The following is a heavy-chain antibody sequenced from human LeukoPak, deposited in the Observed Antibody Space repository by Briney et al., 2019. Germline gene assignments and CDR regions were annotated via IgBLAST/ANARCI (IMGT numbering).Heavy chain of an antibody. CDR3: ARHIVVVTAIGALDI. D-gene: IGHD2-21*02. CDR1: GYSFTSYW. CDR2: IYPGDSDT. Sequence: GESLQISCKGSGYSFTSYWIGWVRQMPGQGLEWMGIIYPGDSDTRYSPSFQGQVTISADKSISTAYLQWSSLKASDTTMYYCARHIVVVTAIGALDIWGQGTMLTVSS. V-gene: IGHV5-51*01. J-gene: IGHJ3*02.